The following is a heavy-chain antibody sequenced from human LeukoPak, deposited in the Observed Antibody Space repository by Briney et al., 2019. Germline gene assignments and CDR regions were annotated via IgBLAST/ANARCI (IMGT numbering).Heavy chain of an antibody. D-gene: IGHD1-26*01. CDR2: FYPGDSYT. CDR1: GYSFTSYW. V-gene: IGHV5-51*01. CDR3: ARFPGIVTAGEVDP. J-gene: IGHJ5*02. Sequence: GESLKISCKGSGYSFTSYWIGWVRQMPGKGLEWMGIFYPGDSYTRYSPSFQGQVSISADKSTSTAYLQWSSMKAADTAMYYCARFPGIVTAGEVDPWGQGTLVTVSS.